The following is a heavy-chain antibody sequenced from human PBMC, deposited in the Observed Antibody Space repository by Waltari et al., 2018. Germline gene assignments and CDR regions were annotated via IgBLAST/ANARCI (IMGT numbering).Heavy chain of an antibody. D-gene: IGHD2-2*02. CDR3: ARDRDQSKRRYCSSTSCHSYYYGMDV. J-gene: IGHJ6*02. V-gene: IGHV1-46*01. CDR2: INPSGGST. CDR1: GYTFTSYY. Sequence: QVQLVQSGAEVKKPGASVKVSCKASGYTFTSYYMPWVRQAPGQGLEWMGIINPSGGSTSYAQKFQGRGTMTRDTSTSTVYMEVSSVRSEDTAVYYCARDRDQSKRRYCSSTSCHSYYYGMDVWGQGTTVTVSS.